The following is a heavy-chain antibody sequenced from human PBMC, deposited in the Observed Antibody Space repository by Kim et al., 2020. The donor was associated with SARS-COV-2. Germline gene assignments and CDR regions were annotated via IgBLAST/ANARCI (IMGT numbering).Heavy chain of an antibody. D-gene: IGHD6-13*01. CDR1: GFTFSNYA. J-gene: IGHJ3*02. CDR3: AKDHEQHTDALDI. V-gene: IGHV3-23*03. CDR2: IYSGGDST. Sequence: GGSLRLSGAASGFTFSNYAMSWVRQAPGKGLECVSVIYSGGDSTFYADSVKGRFTISRDNSKNTLSLQMNSLRAEDTAVYYCAKDHEQHTDALDIWGQGTMVTVSS.